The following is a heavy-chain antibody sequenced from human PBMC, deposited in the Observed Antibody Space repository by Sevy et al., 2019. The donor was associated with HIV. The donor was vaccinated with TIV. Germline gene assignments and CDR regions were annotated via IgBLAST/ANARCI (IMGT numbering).Heavy chain of an antibody. CDR1: GGSFSGYF. D-gene: IGHD2-2*01. CDR2: INHTGSL. J-gene: IGHJ4*02. V-gene: IGHV4-34*01. CDR3: ARGRQAYVVVVPSTVPFDY. Sequence: SETLSLTCAVSGGSFSGYFWNWIRQSPGKGLEWIGEINHTGSLKYNPSLESRVTISVDASKGQLSLHLRSVTAADTAVYYCARGRQAYVVVVPSTVPFDYWGRGTLVTVSS.